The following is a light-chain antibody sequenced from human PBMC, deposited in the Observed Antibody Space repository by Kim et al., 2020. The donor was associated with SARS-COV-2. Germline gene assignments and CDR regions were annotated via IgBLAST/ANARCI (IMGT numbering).Light chain of an antibody. CDR1: SSNIGAGYD. Sequence: QTVTASCIGSSSNIGAGYDVHWDQHLPTTAPKLLIYSNGNRPSGVPDRFSGSKSGTSASLAITGLQAEDEADYYCQSYDSSLSGYVFGSGTKVTVL. V-gene: IGLV1-40*01. J-gene: IGLJ1*01. CDR2: SNG. CDR3: QSYDSSLSGYV.